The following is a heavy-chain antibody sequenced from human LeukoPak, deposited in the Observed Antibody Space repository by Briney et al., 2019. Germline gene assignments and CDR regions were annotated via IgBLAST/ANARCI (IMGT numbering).Heavy chain of an antibody. CDR1: GFTFSSYG. CDR2: IRYDGSNK. V-gene: IGHV3-33*01. D-gene: IGHD3-22*01. CDR3: ARAPFTYYYDSSGYSPDY. J-gene: IGHJ4*02. Sequence: PGGSLRLSCAASGFTFSSYGMHWVRQAPGKGLEWVAVIRYDGSNKYYADSVKGRFTISRDNSKNTLYLQMNSLRAEDTAVYYCARAPFTYYYDSSGYSPDYWGQGTLVTVSS.